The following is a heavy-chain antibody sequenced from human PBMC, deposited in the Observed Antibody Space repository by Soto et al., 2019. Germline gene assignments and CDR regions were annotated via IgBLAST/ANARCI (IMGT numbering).Heavy chain of an antibody. CDR3: VKQSGSGSYFNVGSGGHFDY. Sequence: HPGGSLRLSCTASGFTFSSYSMNWVRQAPGKGLERVSYISSSSSTIYYADSVKGRFTISRENAKNSLYQQINSMRDEDSVVYYCVKQSGSGSYFNVGSGGHFDYWGQGT. V-gene: IGHV3-48*02. J-gene: IGHJ4*02. CDR1: GFTFSSYS. D-gene: IGHD3-10*01. CDR2: ISSSSSTI.